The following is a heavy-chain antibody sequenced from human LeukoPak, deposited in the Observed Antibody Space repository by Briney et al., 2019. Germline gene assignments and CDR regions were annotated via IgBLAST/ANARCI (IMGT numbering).Heavy chain of an antibody. J-gene: IGHJ4*02. CDR3: SREDPSGYSNV. D-gene: IGHD6-13*01. Sequence: SQTLSLTCVISGDSVSSSSATCNWIRHSPSRGLEWLGRTYYRSKWYNNYAVSVESRITINPDTSKNQFSLQLTFVTPEDTAMYYCSREDPSGYSNVWGQGNLVTVSS. V-gene: IGHV6-1*01. CDR2: TYYRSKWYN. CDR1: GDSVSSSSAT.